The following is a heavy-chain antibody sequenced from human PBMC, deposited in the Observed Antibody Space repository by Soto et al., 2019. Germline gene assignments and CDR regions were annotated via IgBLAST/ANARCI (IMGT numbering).Heavy chain of an antibody. CDR3: ARRLFFDSCGLAGGGMDG. J-gene: IGHJ6*04. Sequence: PSETPSLTCTVSGCSISSSSYYWCWIRHPPGKGLEWIGSIYYSGSTYYNPSLKSRVTISVDTSKNQFSLKLSSLTAADTAVYYCARRLFFDSCGLAGGGMDGWGKGNKLIVYS. V-gene: IGHV4-39*01. D-gene: IGHD3-22*01. CDR1: GCSISSSSYY. CDR2: IYYSGST.